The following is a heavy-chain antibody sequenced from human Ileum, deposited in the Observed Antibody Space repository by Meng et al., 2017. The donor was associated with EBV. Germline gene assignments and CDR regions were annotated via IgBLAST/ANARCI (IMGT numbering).Heavy chain of an antibody. CDR2: IYYSGST. Sequence: QGHLQDSGPGLVKPSETLSLTCTVSGGSISSYYWSWIRQPPGKGLEWIGYIYYSGSTNYNPSLKSRVTISVDTSKNQFSLNLSSVTAADTAVYYCARGGWSLDYWGQGTLVTVSS. J-gene: IGHJ4*02. V-gene: IGHV4-59*08. D-gene: IGHD2-15*01. CDR1: GGSISSYY. CDR3: ARGGWSLDY.